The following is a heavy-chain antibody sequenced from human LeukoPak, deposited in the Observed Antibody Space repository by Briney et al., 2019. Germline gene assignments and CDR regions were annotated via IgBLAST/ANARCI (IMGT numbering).Heavy chain of an antibody. J-gene: IGHJ3*02. CDR3: ARMYYDLWSGYAFDI. CDR2: IYYSGST. D-gene: IGHD3-3*01. Sequence: SETLSLTCTVSGGSISSYYWSWIRQPPGKGLEWIGYIYYSGSTNYNPSLKSRVTISVDTSKNQFSLKLSSVTAADTAVYYCARMYYDLWSGYAFDIWGQGTMVTVSS. V-gene: IGHV4-59*01. CDR1: GGSISSYY.